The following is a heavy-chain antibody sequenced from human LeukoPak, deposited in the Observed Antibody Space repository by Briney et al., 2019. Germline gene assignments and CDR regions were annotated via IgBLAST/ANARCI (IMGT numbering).Heavy chain of an antibody. D-gene: IGHD6-6*01. Sequence: SETLSLTCTVSGVSISSYYWSWIRRPPGKGLEWIGYIYYSGSTYYNPSLKSRVTVSVDMSKNQFSLKLSSVTAADTAVYYCARRAPRSSAFYWGQGTLVTVSS. V-gene: IGHV4-59*04. J-gene: IGHJ4*02. CDR3: ARRAPRSSAFY. CDR2: IYYSGST. CDR1: GVSISSYY.